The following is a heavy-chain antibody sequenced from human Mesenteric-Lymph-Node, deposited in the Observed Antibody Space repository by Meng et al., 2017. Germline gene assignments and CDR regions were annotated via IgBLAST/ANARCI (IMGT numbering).Heavy chain of an antibody. CDR3: ARDTPGLLFDY. CDR1: GFTFSSYT. V-gene: IGHV3-21*01. CDR2: ISSSSNYI. J-gene: IGHJ4*02. Sequence: EVQRGESGGGLVKPGGSLRLSCAASGFTFSSYTLNWVRRAPGKGLEWVSSISSSSNYIYSADSVKGRFTISRDNAKNSLYLQMNSLRAEDTAVYYCARDTPGLLFDYWGQGTLVTVSS. D-gene: IGHD5-18*01.